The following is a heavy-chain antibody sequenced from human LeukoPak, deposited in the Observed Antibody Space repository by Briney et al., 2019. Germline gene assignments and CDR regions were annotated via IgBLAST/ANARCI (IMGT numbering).Heavy chain of an antibody. CDR1: EFTFSTYG. CDR2: ISYDGSYK. Sequence: PGGSLRLSRAASEFTFSTYGMHWVRQAPGKGLEWVAVISYDGSYKFYADSVKGRFTISRDNSKSTLYLQMNSLRAEDTAVYYCAKDRYSGLNTIDYWGQGTLVTVSS. J-gene: IGHJ4*02. CDR3: AKDRYSGLNTIDY. V-gene: IGHV3-30*18. D-gene: IGHD6-13*01.